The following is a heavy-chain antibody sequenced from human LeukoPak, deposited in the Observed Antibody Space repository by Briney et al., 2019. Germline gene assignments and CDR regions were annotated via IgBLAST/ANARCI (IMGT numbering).Heavy chain of an antibody. D-gene: IGHD3-10*01. CDR2: IKQDGSEK. Sequence: GGSLRLSCVASGFTFSDYWMSWVRQAPGKGLEWVANIKQDGSEKYYVDSIKGRFTISRDNAKNSLYVQMNNLRAEDTAVYYCAKDYFGSGSLGWFDPWGQGTLVTVSS. CDR1: GFTFSDYW. J-gene: IGHJ5*02. CDR3: AKDYFGSGSLGWFDP. V-gene: IGHV3-7*01.